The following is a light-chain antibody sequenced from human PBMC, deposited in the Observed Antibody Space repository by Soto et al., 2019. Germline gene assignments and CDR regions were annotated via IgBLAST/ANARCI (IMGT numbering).Light chain of an antibody. CDR2: KAS. V-gene: IGKV1-5*03. CDR1: QTVSSR. Sequence: DIQITQTPSTLSGSLGDRVTITCRDSQTVSSRLVSYQQKPGEDAKLLIYKASTLKSGGTSRCSGSGSGTDFTLAISSREAEDFAVEYCQQRSEWLPLTFGEGTKVDIK. CDR3: QQRSEWLPLT. J-gene: IGKJ4*01.